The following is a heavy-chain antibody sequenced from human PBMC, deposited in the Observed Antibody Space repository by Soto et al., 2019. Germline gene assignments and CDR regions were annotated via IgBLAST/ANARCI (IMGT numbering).Heavy chain of an antibody. CDR2: ISSSSSYI. CDR3: ARVAGGTAGYYMDV. CDR1: GFTFSSYS. Sequence: GGSLRLSCAASGFTFSSYSMNWVRQAPGKGLEWVSSISSSSSYIYYADSVKGRFTISRDNAKNSLYLQMNSLRAGDTAVYYCARVAGGTAGYYMDVWGKGTTVTVSS. D-gene: IGHD3-10*01. J-gene: IGHJ6*03. V-gene: IGHV3-21*01.